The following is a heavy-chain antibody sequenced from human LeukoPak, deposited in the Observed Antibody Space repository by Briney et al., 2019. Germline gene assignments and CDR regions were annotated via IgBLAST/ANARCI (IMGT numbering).Heavy chain of an antibody. D-gene: IGHD3-22*01. CDR1: GGSISNSGHY. Sequence: SETLSLTCIVSGGSISNSGHYWGWIRQPPGKGLEWIGSIYYSGSTYYNPSLKSRVTISVDTSKNQFSLKLSSVTAADTAVYYCARHMYYYDSSGYPDYWGQGTLVTVSS. CDR3: ARHMYYYDSSGYPDY. CDR2: IYYSGST. V-gene: IGHV4-39*01. J-gene: IGHJ4*02.